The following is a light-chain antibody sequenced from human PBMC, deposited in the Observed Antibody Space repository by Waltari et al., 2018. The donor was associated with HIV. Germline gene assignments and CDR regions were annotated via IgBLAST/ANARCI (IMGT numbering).Light chain of an antibody. CDR1: SSNIGSDA. CDR3: VVWDARLNGLV. J-gene: IGLJ2*01. V-gene: IGLV1-44*01. Sequence: QSVLTQPPSASGTPGQRVTISCSGSSSNIGSDAVNWYQQFPGTAPKVLISSNDQRPSGFPDRFSGSKSGTSASLAINGLQSEDEADYYCVVWDARLNGLVFGGGTKLTVL. CDR2: SND.